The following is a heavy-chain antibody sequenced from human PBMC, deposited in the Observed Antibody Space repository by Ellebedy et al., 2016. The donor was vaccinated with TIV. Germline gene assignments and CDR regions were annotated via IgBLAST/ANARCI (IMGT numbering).Heavy chain of an antibody. CDR1: GFTFSSYG. J-gene: IGHJ4*02. V-gene: IGHV3-33*08. D-gene: IGHD3-3*01. CDR3: ARDRGITIFGVADSYYFDY. Sequence: GESLKISCAASGFTFSSYGMHWVRQAPGKGLEWVEVIWYDGSSQYYADSVKGRFTISRDNSKNRLYLQMNSLRAEDTSVYYCARDRGITIFGVADSYYFDYWGQGTLVTVSS. CDR2: IWYDGSSQ.